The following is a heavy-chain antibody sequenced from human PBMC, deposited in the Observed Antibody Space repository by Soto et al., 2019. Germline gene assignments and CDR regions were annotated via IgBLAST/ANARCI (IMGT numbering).Heavy chain of an antibody. CDR1: GFTFTRYS. CDR3: ARESEDLTSNFDY. J-gene: IGHJ4*02. Sequence: GGSLRLSCAASGFTFTRYSMNWVRQAPGKGLEWVSSISSTTNYIYYAGSMKGRFTVSRDNAENSVCLEMNSLSAEDTALYYCARESEDLTSNFDYWCQETLVTVSS. CDR2: ISSTTNYI. V-gene: IGHV3-21*01.